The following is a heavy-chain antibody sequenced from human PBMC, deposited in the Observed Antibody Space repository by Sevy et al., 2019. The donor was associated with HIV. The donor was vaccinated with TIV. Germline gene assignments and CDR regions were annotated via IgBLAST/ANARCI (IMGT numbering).Heavy chain of an antibody. CDR3: AKDIGATGIAVVAN. J-gene: IGHJ4*02. Sequence: GGSLRLSCAASGFTFDDFAMHWVRQVPGKGLEWVSGLNWDSGSVAYADSVKGRFTISRDNANNALFLQMNSLRAEDTALYYCAKDIGATGIAVVANWGQGIQVTVSS. D-gene: IGHD6-19*01. CDR2: LNWDSGSV. CDR1: GFTFDDFA. V-gene: IGHV3-9*01.